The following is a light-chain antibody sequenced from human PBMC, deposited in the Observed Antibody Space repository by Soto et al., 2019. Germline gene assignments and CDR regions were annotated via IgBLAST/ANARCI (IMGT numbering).Light chain of an antibody. Sequence: EIVLTQSPITLSLSPGARATPSCRPSQSVSSTSLAWYQQKPGQAPRLLIYGASTRATGSPDRFSGSGSGTDFTLTISRLEPEDFAVYYCQQYDSSPRTFGQGTKVDIK. CDR2: GAS. J-gene: IGKJ1*01. CDR1: QSVSSTS. CDR3: QQYDSSPRT. V-gene: IGKV3-20*01.